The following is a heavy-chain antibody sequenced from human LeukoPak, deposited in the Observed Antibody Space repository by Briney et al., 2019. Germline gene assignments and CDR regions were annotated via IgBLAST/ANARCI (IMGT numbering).Heavy chain of an antibody. J-gene: IGHJ5*02. V-gene: IGHV3-30*02. D-gene: IGHD3-10*01. CDR3: AKDLMRDRWFGES. CDR1: GFTFSYYG. Sequence: PGGSLRLSCAASGFTFSYYGMHWVRQAPGKGLEWVSFIRYDGNDKFYAESVKGRFTISRDTSRNTLFLQMHSLGPEDTAVYYCAKDLMRDRWFGESWGQGTLVTVPS. CDR2: IRYDGNDK.